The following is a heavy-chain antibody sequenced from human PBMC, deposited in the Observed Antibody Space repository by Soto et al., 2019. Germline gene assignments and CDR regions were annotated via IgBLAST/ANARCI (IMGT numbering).Heavy chain of an antibody. J-gene: IGHJ4*02. CDR1: GGSISSSSYY. D-gene: IGHD3-9*01. CDR3: ARHEGNDILTGYPLDY. CDR2: IYYSGST. V-gene: IGHV4-39*01. Sequence: ASETLSLTCTVSGGSISSSSYYWGWIRQPPGKGLEWIGSIYYSGSTYYNPSLKSRVTISVDTSKNQFSLKLSSVTAADTAVYYCARHEGNDILTGYPLDYWGQGTLVTVSS.